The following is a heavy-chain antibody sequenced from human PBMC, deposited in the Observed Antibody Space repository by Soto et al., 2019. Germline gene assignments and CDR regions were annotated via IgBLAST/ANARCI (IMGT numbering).Heavy chain of an antibody. CDR2: IYWDDDK. J-gene: IGHJ4*02. V-gene: IGHV2-5*02. CDR3: AHRRYSSGLFYYFDY. Sequence: QITLKESGPTLVKPTQTLTLTCTFSGFSLSTNGVGVGWIRQPPGKALEWLALIYWDDDKRYSPSLKSRLTITKDTSKNQVVLTMTNLDPVDTATYYCAHRRYSSGLFYYFDYWGQGTLVTVSS. CDR1: GFSLSTNGVG. D-gene: IGHD6-19*01.